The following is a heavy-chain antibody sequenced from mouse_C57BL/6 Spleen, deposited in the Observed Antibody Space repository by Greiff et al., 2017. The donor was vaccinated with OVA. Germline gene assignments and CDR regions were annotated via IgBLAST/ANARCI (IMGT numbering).Heavy chain of an antibody. CDR2: IYPSDSET. CDR3: ARSGYGSSYLWDFDV. D-gene: IGHD1-1*01. CDR1: GYTFTSYW. J-gene: IGHJ1*03. V-gene: IGHV1-61*01. Sequence: QVQLQQPGAELVRPGSSVKLSCKASGYTFTSYWMDWVKQRPGQGLEWIGNIYPSDSETHYNQKFKDKATLTVDKSSSTAYMQLSSLTSEDSAVYYCARSGYGSSYLWDFDVWGTGTTVTVSS.